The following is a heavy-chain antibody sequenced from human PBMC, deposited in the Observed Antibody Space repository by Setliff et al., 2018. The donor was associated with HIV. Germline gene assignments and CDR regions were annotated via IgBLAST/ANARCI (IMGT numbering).Heavy chain of an antibody. V-gene: IGHV4-59*01. Sequence: ETLSLTCTVSGGSISNYYWSWLRQPPGKGLEWIGYISYTGSTNYNPSLKSRVTISVDTSKNQFSLKLSSVTAADTAVYYCAGGLHYGLGKFGYWGQGTLVTVSS. CDR3: AGGLHYGLGKFGY. CDR2: ISYTGST. D-gene: IGHD3-10*01. CDR1: GGSISNYY. J-gene: IGHJ4*02.